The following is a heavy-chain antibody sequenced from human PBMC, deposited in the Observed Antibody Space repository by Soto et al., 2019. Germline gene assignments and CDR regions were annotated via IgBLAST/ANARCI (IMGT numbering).Heavy chain of an antibody. D-gene: IGHD2-8*01. CDR3: AKEWSDARTREKCGLVDY. CDR1: GFTFSSYA. Sequence: EVQLLESGGGLVQPGGSLRLSCAASGFTFSSYAMAWVRQAPGKGLEWVSTIRASGTSTYYADSVEGRFSISRDNSKNTLYLKMTSLRAADTAVYYCAKEWSDARTREKCGLVDYWGQGALVTVSS. CDR2: IRASGTST. J-gene: IGHJ4*02. V-gene: IGHV3-23*01.